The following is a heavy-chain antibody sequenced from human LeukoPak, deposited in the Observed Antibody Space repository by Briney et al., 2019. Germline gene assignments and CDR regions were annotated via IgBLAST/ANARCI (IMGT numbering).Heavy chain of an antibody. D-gene: IGHD3-16*01. CDR1: GGSFSGYY. J-gene: IGHJ4*02. CDR2: IYYRGST. V-gene: IGHV4-59*01. CDR3: ARDRHWTNDWVFDY. Sequence: PSETLSLTCAVYGGSFSGYYWSWIRQPPGKGLEWIGYIYYRGSTDYNPSLKSRVTISVDTSKNQFSLKLSSVTAADTAVYYCARDRHWTNDWVFDYWGQGTPVTVSS.